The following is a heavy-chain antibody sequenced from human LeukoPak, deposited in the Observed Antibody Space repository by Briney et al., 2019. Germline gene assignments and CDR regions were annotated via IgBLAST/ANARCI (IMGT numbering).Heavy chain of an antibody. J-gene: IGHJ4*02. Sequence: ASVKVSCKASGYTFTSYGISWVRQAPGQGLEWMGWMNPNSGNTGYAQKFQGRVTITRNTSISTAYMELSSLRSEDTAVYYCARVGLTMVRGVIITHFDYWGQGTLVTVSS. CDR1: GYTFTSYG. V-gene: IGHV1-8*03. CDR3: ARVGLTMVRGVIITHFDY. CDR2: MNPNSGNT. D-gene: IGHD3-10*01.